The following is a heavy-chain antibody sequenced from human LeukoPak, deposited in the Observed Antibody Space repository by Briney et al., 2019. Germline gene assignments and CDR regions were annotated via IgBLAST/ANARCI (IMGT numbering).Heavy chain of an antibody. CDR1: GYTFSIYN. CDR2: INPSGGT. Sequence: ASVKVSCKASGYTFSIYNMHWVRQAPGQGLGWMGIINPSGGTSYAQRLQGRIIMTRDTTTLYMELSSLRSEDTAVYYCAREGVAGTGLDYWGQGTLVTVSS. V-gene: IGHV1-46*01. J-gene: IGHJ4*02. CDR3: AREGVAGTGLDY. D-gene: IGHD6-13*01.